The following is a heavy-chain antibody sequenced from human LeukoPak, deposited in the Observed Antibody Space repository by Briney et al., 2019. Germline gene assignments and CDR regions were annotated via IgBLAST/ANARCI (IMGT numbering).Heavy chain of an antibody. V-gene: IGHV1-69*01. CDR2: IIPIFGTA. J-gene: IGHJ6*02. CDR3: ARDQVGCSGGSCYPYYYYGMDV. Sequence: GSSVKVSCKASGGTFSSYAISWVRQAPGQWLEWMGGIIPIFGTANYAQKFQGRVTITADESTSTAYMELSSLRSEDTAVYYCARDQVGCSGGSCYPYYYYGMDVWGQGTTVTVSS. CDR1: GGTFSSYA. D-gene: IGHD2-15*01.